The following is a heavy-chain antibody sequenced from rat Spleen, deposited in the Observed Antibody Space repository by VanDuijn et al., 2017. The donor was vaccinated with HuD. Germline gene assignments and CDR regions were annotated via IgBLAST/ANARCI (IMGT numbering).Heavy chain of an antibody. CDR3: TRHAYYDGYYHWYFDF. J-gene: IGHJ1*01. CDR2: ISYDGSTV. D-gene: IGHD1-12*03. V-gene: IGHV5-29*01. Sequence: EVQLVESGGDLVQPGRSLKLTCAASGFIFSDHYVAWVRQAPTKGLDWVATISYDGSTVHYRDSVKGRFTVSRDNAKSTLYLQMDSLRSEDTATHYCTRHAYYDGYYHWYFDFWGPGTMVTVSS. CDR1: GFIFSDHY.